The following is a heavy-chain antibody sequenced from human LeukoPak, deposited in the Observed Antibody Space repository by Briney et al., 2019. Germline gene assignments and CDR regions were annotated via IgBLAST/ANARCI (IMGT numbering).Heavy chain of an antibody. V-gene: IGHV5-51*01. CDR3: ARQTAMGRSGDY. Sequence: GESLKISCKASGYSFTSYWISWVRQMPGKGLEWMGIIDPSDSETRYTPSFQGRVTISVDKSLTTAYLQWNSLKASDTAMYYCARQTAMGRSGDYWGQGTLVTVSS. CDR2: IDPSDSET. J-gene: IGHJ4*02. D-gene: IGHD5-18*01. CDR1: GYSFTSYW.